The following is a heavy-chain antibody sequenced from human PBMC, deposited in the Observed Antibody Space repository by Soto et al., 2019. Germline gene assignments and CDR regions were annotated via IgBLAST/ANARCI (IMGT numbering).Heavy chain of an antibody. Sequence: QLQLQESGPGLVKPSETLSLTCTVSGGSISSSSYYWGWIRQPPGKGLEWIGSIYYSGSTYYNPSLKSRVTISVDTSKNQFSLKLSSVTAADTAVYYCASRLTGTTRYYYYGMDVWGQGTTVTVSS. CDR1: GGSISSSSYY. CDR2: IYYSGST. V-gene: IGHV4-39*01. D-gene: IGHD1-7*01. CDR3: ASRLTGTTRYYYYGMDV. J-gene: IGHJ6*02.